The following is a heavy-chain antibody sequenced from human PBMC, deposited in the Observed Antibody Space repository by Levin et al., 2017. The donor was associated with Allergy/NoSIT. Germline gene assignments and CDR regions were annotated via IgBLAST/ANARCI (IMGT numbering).Heavy chain of an antibody. CDR1: GFSVSSNY. J-gene: IGHJ4*02. CDR2: IYSGGST. Sequence: PGGSLRLSCAASGFSVSSNYMSWVRQAPGKGLEWVSVIYSGGSTYYADSVKGRFTISRDNSKNMLSLQMNSLRADDSAVYFCARSSLEGNFDYWGQGTLVTVSS. CDR3: ARSSLEGNFDY. V-gene: IGHV3-66*02.